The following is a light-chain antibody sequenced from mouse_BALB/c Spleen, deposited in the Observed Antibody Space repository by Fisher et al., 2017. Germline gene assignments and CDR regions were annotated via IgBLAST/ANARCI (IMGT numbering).Light chain of an antibody. V-gene: IGKV4-59*01. J-gene: IGKJ1*01. CDR3: HQYHRSPPMGT. CDR1: SSVSY. CDR2: DTS. Sequence: IVLTQSTAIMSASPGEKVTMTCSASSSVSYMHWYQQKSGTSPKRWIYDTSKLASGVPARFSGSGSGTSYSLTISSMEAEDAATYYCHQYHRSPPMGTFGGGTKLEIK.